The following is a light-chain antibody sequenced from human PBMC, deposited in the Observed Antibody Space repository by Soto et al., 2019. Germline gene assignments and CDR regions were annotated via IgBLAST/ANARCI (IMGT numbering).Light chain of an antibody. J-gene: IGLJ1*01. CDR1: RNDVGRFDY. Sequence: QSALTQPRSVSGSPGQSVTISCTGTRNDVGRFDYVSWYQQHPGKAPKVIIYDVNERPSGVPNRFSGSKSGNTASLTISGLQADDEADYYCCSYAGSSTPYVFGTGTKVTVL. CDR3: CSYAGSSTPYV. CDR2: DVN. V-gene: IGLV2-11*01.